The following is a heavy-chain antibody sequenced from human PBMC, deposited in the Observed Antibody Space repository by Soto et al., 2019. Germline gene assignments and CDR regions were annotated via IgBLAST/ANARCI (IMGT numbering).Heavy chain of an antibody. CDR3: ARASHDYDTTGYLSFDY. V-gene: IGHV4-61*01. CDR1: NDSVDNTNYF. J-gene: IGHJ4*02. Sequence: SETLSLTCTVSNDSVDNTNYFWSWIRQSPGKGLEWIGYVYYTGTTDYNPSFKSRVSMSIDTSKNQFSLKVNSLTAADTAVYFCARASHDYDTTGYLSFDYWGQGTLVTVSS. CDR2: VYYTGTT. D-gene: IGHD3-22*01.